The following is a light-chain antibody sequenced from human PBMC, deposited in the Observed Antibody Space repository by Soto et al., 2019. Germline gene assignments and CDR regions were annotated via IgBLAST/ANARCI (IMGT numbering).Light chain of an antibody. CDR1: SSDIGTYNY. CDR2: EVY. J-gene: IGLJ3*02. CDR3: TSYSRSTALL. V-gene: IGLV2-14*01. Sequence: QSVLTQPASVSASPGQSITMSCAGTSSDIGTYNYVSWYQHLPGKAPKLMIYEVYKRASGVSDRFSGSKSATTASLTISGLQAEDEADYYCTSYSRSTALLFGGGTKVTVL.